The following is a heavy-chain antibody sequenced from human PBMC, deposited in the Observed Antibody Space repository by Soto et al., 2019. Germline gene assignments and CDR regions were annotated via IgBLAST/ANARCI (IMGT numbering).Heavy chain of an antibody. CDR3: ARESHDILTGPPWVWYFDL. CDR2: INDRGSI. V-gene: IGHV4-34*01. CDR1: GGSFSGYY. D-gene: IGHD3-9*01. J-gene: IGHJ2*01. Sequence: QVQLQQWGAGPLRPLDTLSLTCGVSGGSFSGYYWAWIRQSPGKGLEWIGEINDRGSINYNPSLKSRVSISVDTSKNHYYLNLRSVTAADTAVYYCARESHDILTGPPWVWYFDLWGRGTLVTVSS.